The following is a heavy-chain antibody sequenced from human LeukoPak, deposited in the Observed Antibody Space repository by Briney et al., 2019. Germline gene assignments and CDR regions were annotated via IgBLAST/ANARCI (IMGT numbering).Heavy chain of an antibody. V-gene: IGHV4-31*03. CDR1: GGSISIGGYY. D-gene: IGHD1-1*01. CDR3: ARTGYNPKYYYFDY. J-gene: IGHJ4*02. CDR2: IYYSGST. Sequence: SETLSLTCTVSGGSISIGGYYWSWLRQHPGKGLEWIGYIYYSGSTYYNPSLKSRVTISVDTSKNQFSLKLSSVTAADTAVYYCARTGYNPKYYYFDYWGQGTLVTVSS.